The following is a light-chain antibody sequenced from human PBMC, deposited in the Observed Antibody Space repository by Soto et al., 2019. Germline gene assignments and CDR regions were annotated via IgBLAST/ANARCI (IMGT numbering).Light chain of an antibody. J-gene: IGKJ1*01. CDR2: EAS. CDR3: HQYGSSPST. V-gene: IGKV3-20*01. Sequence: EIVLTQSPSTLSLSPGERATLSCRASQSVSSYLAWYQQKPGQAPRLLMYEASNRATGIPARFSGSGSGTDFTLTISRLEPEDFAVYYCHQYGSSPSTFGQGTKVDIK. CDR1: QSVSSY.